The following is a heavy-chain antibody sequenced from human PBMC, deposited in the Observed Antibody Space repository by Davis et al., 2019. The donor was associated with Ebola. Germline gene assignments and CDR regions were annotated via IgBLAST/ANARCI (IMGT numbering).Heavy chain of an antibody. D-gene: IGHD1-26*01. CDR1: GGTFSSYA. V-gene: IGHV1-69*04. CDR2: IIPILGIA. Sequence: AASVKVSCKASGGTFSSYAISWVRQAPGQGLEWMGRIIPILGIANYAQKFQGRVTITADKSTSTAYMELSSLRSEDTAVYYCARIGAIGGAGAHYYYYGMDVWGQGTTVTVSS. CDR3: ARIGAIGGAGAHYYYYGMDV. J-gene: IGHJ6*02.